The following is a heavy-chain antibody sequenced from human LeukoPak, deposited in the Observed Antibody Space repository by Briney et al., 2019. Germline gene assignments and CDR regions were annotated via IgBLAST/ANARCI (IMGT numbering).Heavy chain of an antibody. CDR2: IYHSGST. Sequence: SGTLSLTCAVYGGSFSGYYWSWIRQSPGKGLEWIGEIYHSGSTNSNPSLKSRVTISVDTSKNQFSLKLSSVTAADTAVYYCARVKTTMIVATRAFDIWGQGTMVTVSS. J-gene: IGHJ3*02. V-gene: IGHV4-34*01. D-gene: IGHD3-22*01. CDR1: GGSFSGYY. CDR3: ARVKTTMIVATRAFDI.